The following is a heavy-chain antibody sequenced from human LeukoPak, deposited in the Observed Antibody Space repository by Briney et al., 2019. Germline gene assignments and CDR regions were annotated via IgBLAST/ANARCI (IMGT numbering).Heavy chain of an antibody. CDR2: IKSKTDGGTT. CDR1: GFTFSDAW. D-gene: IGHD3/OR15-3a*01. V-gene: IGHV3-15*01. J-gene: IGHJ4*02. Sequence: PGESLRLSCAASGFTFSDAWMSWVRQAPGKGLEWVGLIKSKTDGGTTDYAAPVKGRFTISRDDSKNTLYLQMNSLKTEDTAVYYCTPRTVWGQGTLVSVSS. CDR3: TPRTV.